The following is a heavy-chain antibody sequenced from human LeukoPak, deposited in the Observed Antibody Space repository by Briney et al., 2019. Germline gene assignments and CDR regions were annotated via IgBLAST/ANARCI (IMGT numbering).Heavy chain of an antibody. Sequence: GGSLRLSCAASGFTFSDYYMSWIRQAPGKGLEWVSYISSSGSTIYYADSVKGRFTISRDNAKNSLYLQMNSLRAEDTAVYYCARDMVVRGVIMNAFDIWGQGTMVTVSS. CDR2: ISSSGSTI. D-gene: IGHD3-10*01. CDR1: GFTFSDYY. J-gene: IGHJ3*02. CDR3: ARDMVVRGVIMNAFDI. V-gene: IGHV3-11*01.